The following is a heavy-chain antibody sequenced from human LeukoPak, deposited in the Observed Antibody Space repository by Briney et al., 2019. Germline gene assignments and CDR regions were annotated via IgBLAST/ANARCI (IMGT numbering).Heavy chain of an antibody. D-gene: IGHD3-22*01. CDR2: INPNSGGT. CDR3: ARGRYYYDSSGYYLPPDY. J-gene: IGHJ4*02. CDR1: GYTFTSYG. V-gene: IGHV1-18*01. Sequence: GASVKVSCKASGYTFTSYGISWVRQAPGQGLEWMGWINPNSGGTNYAQKFQGRVTMTRDTSTSTVYMELSGLRSEDTAVYYCARGRYYYDSSGYYLPPDYWGQGTLVTVSS.